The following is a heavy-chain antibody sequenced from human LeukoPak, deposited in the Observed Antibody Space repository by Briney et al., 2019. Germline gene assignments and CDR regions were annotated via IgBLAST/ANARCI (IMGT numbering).Heavy chain of an antibody. D-gene: IGHD6-19*01. Sequence: ASVKVSCKASGYTFTGYYMHWVRQAPGQGLEWMGWINPNSGGSNYAQNFLGRVTMTRDTSISTAYMELSRLRSDDTAVYYCARDLRYSSGWSASGMDVWGKGTTVTISS. V-gene: IGHV1-2*02. CDR3: ARDLRYSSGWSASGMDV. CDR1: GYTFTGYY. CDR2: INPNSGGS. J-gene: IGHJ6*03.